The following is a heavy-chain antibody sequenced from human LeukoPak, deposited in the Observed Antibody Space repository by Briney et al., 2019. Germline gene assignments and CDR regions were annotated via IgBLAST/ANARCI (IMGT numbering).Heavy chain of an antibody. J-gene: IGHJ4*02. CDR3: ARGLRQWLVHPHFDY. V-gene: IGHV4-59*01. CDR2: IYYSGST. Sequence: PSETLSLTCTVSGGSISSYYWSWIRQPPGKGLEWIGYIYYSGSTNYNPSLKSRVTISVDTSKNQFSLKLSSVTAADTAVYYCARGLRQWLVHPHFDYWGQGTLVTVSS. D-gene: IGHD6-19*01. CDR1: GGSISSYY.